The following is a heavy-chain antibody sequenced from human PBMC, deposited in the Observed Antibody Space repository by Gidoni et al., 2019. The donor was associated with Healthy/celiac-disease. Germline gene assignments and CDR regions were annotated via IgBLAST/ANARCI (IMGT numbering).Heavy chain of an antibody. CDR3: ARGILIGYYMDV. V-gene: IGHV3-11*06. J-gene: IGHJ6*03. D-gene: IGHD2-21*01. Sequence: VSYISSSSSYTNYADSVKGRFTISRDNAKNSLYLQMNSLRAEDTAVYYCARGILIGYYMDVWGKGTTVTVSS. CDR2: ISSSSSYT.